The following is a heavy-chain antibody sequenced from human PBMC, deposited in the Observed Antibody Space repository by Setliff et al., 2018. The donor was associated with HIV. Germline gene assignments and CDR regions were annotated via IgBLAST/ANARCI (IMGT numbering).Heavy chain of an antibody. J-gene: IGHJ4*02. CDR3: ARGETPGWYYFH. V-gene: IGHV4-34*01. Sequence: SETLSLTCAVYGGSLSDYYWSWIRQPPGKGLEWLGEIHSSGNTNYSPSLKGRVTISVDTPKNQYSLKLSSVTAADTAIYYCARGETPGWYYFHWGQGTLVTVS. CDR1: GGSLSDYY. CDR2: IHSSGNT. D-gene: IGHD6-19*01.